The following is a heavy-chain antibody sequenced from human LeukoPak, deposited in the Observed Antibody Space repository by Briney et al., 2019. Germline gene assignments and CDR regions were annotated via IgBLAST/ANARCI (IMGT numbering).Heavy chain of an antibody. J-gene: IGHJ4*02. Sequence: PGGSLRLSCAASGFTFSSYGMHWVRQAPGKGLEWVAVISYDGSNKYYADSVKGRFTISRDNSKNTLYLQMNSLRAEDTAVYYCAKDIYSGYGGIDYWGQGTLVTVSS. CDR3: AKDIYSGYGGIDY. CDR1: GFTFSSYG. V-gene: IGHV3-30*18. D-gene: IGHD5-12*01. CDR2: ISYDGSNK.